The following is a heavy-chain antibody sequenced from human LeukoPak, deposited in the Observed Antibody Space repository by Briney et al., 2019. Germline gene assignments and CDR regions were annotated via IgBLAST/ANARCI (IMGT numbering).Heavy chain of an antibody. Sequence: GGSLRLSCAASGFTFSSYSMNWVRQAPGKGLEWVSSISSSSSYIYYADSAKGRFTISRDNAKDSLYLQMNSLRVEDTAVYYCARGGVTMVRGVIYWFDPWGQGTLVTVSS. J-gene: IGHJ5*02. D-gene: IGHD3-10*01. V-gene: IGHV3-21*01. CDR1: GFTFSSYS. CDR3: ARGGVTMVRGVIYWFDP. CDR2: ISSSSSYI.